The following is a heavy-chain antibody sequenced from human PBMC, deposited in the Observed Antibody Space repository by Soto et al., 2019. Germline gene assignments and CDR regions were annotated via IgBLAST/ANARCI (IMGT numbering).Heavy chain of an antibody. CDR2: IIPIFGTA. CDR3: ARAATVTTWNWFDP. J-gene: IGHJ5*02. CDR1: GYTFTSYA. D-gene: IGHD4-17*01. Sequence: QVQLVQSGAEVKKPGASVKVSCKASGYTFTSYAMHWVRQAPGQRLEWMGWIIPIFGTANYAQKFQGRVTITADESTSTAYMELSSLRSEDTAVYYCARAATVTTWNWFDPWGQGTLVTVSS. V-gene: IGHV1-69*13.